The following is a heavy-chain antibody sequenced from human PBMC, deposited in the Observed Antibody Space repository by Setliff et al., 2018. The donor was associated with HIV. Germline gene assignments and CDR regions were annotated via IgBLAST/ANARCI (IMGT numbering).Heavy chain of an antibody. V-gene: IGHV3-48*01. Sequence: PGGSLRLSCAASGFIFSNYWMDWVRQAPGKGLEWISYISSSGVMYYADSVRGRFTISRDNGKNSLYLQMNSLRAEDTAVYYCAVTSMASSFDYWGQGTLVTVSS. CDR3: AVTSMASSFDY. J-gene: IGHJ4*02. CDR1: GFIFSNYW. D-gene: IGHD5-18*01. CDR2: ISSSGVM.